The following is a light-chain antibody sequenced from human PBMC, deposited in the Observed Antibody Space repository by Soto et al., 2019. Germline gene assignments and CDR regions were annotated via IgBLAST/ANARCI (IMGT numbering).Light chain of an antibody. V-gene: IGKV1-6*01. CDR3: LQDYNYPRT. CDR1: QGIRND. Sequence: AIQMAQSPSSLAAAVAPTATIICMASQGIRNDLGWYQQKPGKAPKLLIYAASSLQSGVPSRFSGSGSGTDFTLTISSLQPEDFATYYCLQDYNYPRTFGQGTKVDIK. CDR2: AAS. J-gene: IGKJ1*01.